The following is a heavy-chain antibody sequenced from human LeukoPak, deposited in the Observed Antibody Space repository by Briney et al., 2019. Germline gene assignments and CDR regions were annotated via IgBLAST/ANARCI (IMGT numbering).Heavy chain of an antibody. J-gene: IGHJ5*02. Sequence: GGSLRLSCAASGFTFSSYWMNWVRQAPGKGLEWVAKIKPDGSEKFYVDSVKGRSTISRDNAKNSLYLQMNSLTVEDTAVYYCATDSGYSGASWGQGTLATVSS. CDR1: GFTFSSYW. D-gene: IGHD1-26*01. CDR2: IKPDGSEK. V-gene: IGHV3-7*01. CDR3: ATDSGYSGAS.